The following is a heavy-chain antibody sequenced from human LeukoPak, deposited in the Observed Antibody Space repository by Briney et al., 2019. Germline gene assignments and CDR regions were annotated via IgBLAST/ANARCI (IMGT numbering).Heavy chain of an antibody. V-gene: IGHV3-23*01. CDR3: AKAFRYYDILTGYRY. CDR2: ITGSGGST. CDR1: GFTFSNYA. D-gene: IGHD3-9*01. Sequence: GGSLRLSCAASGFTFSNYAMSWARQAPGKGLEWVSGITGSGGSTYYTDSVKGRFTISRDNSKNTLYLQMNSVRVEDTAVYYCAKAFRYYDILTGYRYWGQGTLVTVSS. J-gene: IGHJ4*02.